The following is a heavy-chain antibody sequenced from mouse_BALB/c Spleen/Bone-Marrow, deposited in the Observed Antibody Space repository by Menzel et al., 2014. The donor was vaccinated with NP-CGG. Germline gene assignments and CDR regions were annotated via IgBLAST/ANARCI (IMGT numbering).Heavy chain of an antibody. CDR1: GYTFISYW. V-gene: IGHV1S22*01. CDR3: TREGWLRYFDY. CDR2: IYPGSGST. D-gene: IGHD2-2*01. J-gene: IGHJ2*01. Sequence: LQHSGSELVRPGASVKLSCKASGYTFISYWMHWVKQRHGQGLEWIGNIYPGSGSTNYDEKFKSKGTLTVDTSSSTAYMHLSSLTSEDSAVYYCTREGWLRYFDYWGQGTTLTVSS.